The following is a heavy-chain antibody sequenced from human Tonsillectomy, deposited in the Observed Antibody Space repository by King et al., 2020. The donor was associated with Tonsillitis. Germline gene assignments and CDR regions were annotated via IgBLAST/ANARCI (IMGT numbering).Heavy chain of an antibody. CDR2: IKSKTDGGTT. CDR1: GFTFSNAW. D-gene: IGHD6-13*01. Sequence: VQLVESGGGLVKPGGSLRLSCAASGFTFSNAWMSWFRQAPGKGLEWVGRIKSKTDGGTTDYAAPVKGRFTISRDDSKNTQYLQMNSLKTEDTALYYCNTTLEWYSSSWYPDYWGQGTLVNVSS. J-gene: IGHJ4*02. V-gene: IGHV3-15*01. CDR3: NTTLEWYSSSWYPDY.